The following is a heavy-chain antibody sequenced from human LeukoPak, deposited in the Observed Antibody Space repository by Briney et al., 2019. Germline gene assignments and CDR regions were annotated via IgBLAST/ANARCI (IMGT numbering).Heavy chain of an antibody. Sequence: GGSLRLSCAASGVTFSSYGMNWVRQAPGKGLVWVSGIGGRDGVTTYFTSSVKGRFTISRDNSKNTLYLPMNTLRAEDTAVYYCAKDLGWIRFAYWGQGALFTVS. CDR3: AKDLGWIRFAY. CDR1: GVTFSSYG. J-gene: IGHJ4*02. V-gene: IGHV3-23*01. D-gene: IGHD5-18*01. CDR2: IGGRDGVTT.